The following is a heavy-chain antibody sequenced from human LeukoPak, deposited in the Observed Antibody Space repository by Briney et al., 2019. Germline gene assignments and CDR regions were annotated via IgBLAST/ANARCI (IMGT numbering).Heavy chain of an antibody. CDR3: TRDLMDYDVSTGLHHYYMDV. V-gene: IGHV3-21*01. J-gene: IGHJ6*02. CDR2: INYNGDRM. Sequence: GGSLRLSCATSGFTFRSYGMTWVRQIPGKGLEWVSTINYNGDRMYYADSVRGRFTISRDNAKNTLYLQMNTLRVEDTAVYYCTRDLMDYDVSTGLHHYYMDVWGQGTTVTVSS. CDR1: GFTFRSYG. D-gene: IGHD3-9*01.